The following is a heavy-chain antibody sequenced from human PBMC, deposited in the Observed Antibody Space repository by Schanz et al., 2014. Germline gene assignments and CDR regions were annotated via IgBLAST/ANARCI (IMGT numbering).Heavy chain of an antibody. V-gene: IGHV3-23*04. CDR1: GFTFGDYA. Sequence: EVQLVESGGGLVQPGGSLRLSCAASGFTFGDYAMTWVRQAPGKGLEWVSAISGSGGSTYYADSVKGRFTISRDNSKNTLYLQMNSLRAEDTAVYYCAKGRFGELSAFDIWGQGTRVTVSS. CDR3: AKGRFGELSAFDI. J-gene: IGHJ3*02. D-gene: IGHD3-10*01. CDR2: ISGSGGST.